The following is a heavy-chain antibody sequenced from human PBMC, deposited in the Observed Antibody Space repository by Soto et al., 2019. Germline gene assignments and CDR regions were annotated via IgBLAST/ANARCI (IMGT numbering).Heavy chain of an antibody. Sequence: GASVKVSCKASGYTFTSYYMHWVRQAPGQGLEWMGIINPSGGSTSYAQKFQGRVTMTRDTSTSTVYMELSSLRSEDTAVYYCAREQQLTTYYYYGTDVWGQGTTVTVSS. CDR1: GYTFTSYY. J-gene: IGHJ6*02. CDR3: AREQQLTTYYYYGTDV. V-gene: IGHV1-46*01. CDR2: INPSGGST. D-gene: IGHD6-13*01.